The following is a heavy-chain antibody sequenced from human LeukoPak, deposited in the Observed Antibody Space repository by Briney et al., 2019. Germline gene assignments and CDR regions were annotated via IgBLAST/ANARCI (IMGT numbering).Heavy chain of an antibody. Sequence: SETLSLSCSVSGASISGGTYYWGWIRQPPGKGLEWIGSIYYTGSTYDNPSLKSRVTISVDTSKNQFSLKLSSVTAADTAVYYCARRGGSGRAFDYWGQGTLVTVSS. CDR3: ARRGGSGRAFDY. CDR1: GASISGGTYY. D-gene: IGHD1-26*01. V-gene: IGHV4-39*01. J-gene: IGHJ4*02. CDR2: IYYTGST.